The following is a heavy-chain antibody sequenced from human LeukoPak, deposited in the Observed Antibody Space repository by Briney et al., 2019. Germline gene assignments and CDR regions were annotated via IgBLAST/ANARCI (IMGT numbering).Heavy chain of an antibody. D-gene: IGHD6-19*01. Sequence: PGGSLRLSCAASGFTFSDYYMSWIRQAPGKGLEWVSYISSSGSTIYYADSVKGRFTISRDNSKNSLYLQMNSLRAEDTAVNYCAKESSGGWYFDYWGQGTLVTVSS. V-gene: IGHV3-11*01. J-gene: IGHJ4*02. CDR3: AKESSGGWYFDY. CDR2: ISSSGSTI. CDR1: GFTFSDYY.